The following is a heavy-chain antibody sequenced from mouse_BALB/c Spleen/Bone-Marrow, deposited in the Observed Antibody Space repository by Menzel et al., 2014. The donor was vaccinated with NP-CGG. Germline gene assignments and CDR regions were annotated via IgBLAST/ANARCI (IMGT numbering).Heavy chain of an antibody. CDR3: TRTYEYFDY. Sequence: QVQLQQSGAELVRPGASVKLSCKTSGYTFTSYWINWVKQRPGQGLEWIGNIYPSDNYTNYNQKFKDKATLTADISSTTAYMQLSSPTSEDSAVYYCTRTYEYFDYWGQGTTLTVSS. CDR1: GYTFTSYW. CDR2: IYPSDNYT. V-gene: IGHV1-69*02. D-gene: IGHD2-3*01. J-gene: IGHJ2*01.